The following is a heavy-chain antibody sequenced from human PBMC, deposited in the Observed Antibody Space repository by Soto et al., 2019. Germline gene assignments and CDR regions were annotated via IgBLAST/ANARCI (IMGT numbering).Heavy chain of an antibody. J-gene: IGHJ4*02. V-gene: IGHV3-64D*08. CDR2: ISINGGNT. CDR3: LKEYRSGWSFDY. Sequence: SLRLSCSSSGFAFSTYAMHWVRQAPGKGLEYLSSISINGGNTYHADSVKGRFTISRDNSKNTLYLQMSSLRPDDTAVYYCLKEYRSGWSFDYWGQGTLVTVSS. D-gene: IGHD6-19*01. CDR1: GFAFSTYA.